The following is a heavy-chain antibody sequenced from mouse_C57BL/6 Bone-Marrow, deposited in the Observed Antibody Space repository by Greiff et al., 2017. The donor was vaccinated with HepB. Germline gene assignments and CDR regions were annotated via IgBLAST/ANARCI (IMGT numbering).Heavy chain of an antibody. CDR2: ISSGGDYI. CDR1: GFTFSSYA. D-gene: IGHD1-1*01. J-gene: IGHJ4*01. CDR3: TRASMTTEVATYYAMDY. Sequence: EVKLVESGDGLVKPGGSLKLSCAASGFTFSSYAMSWVRQTPEKRLEWVAYISSGGDYIYYADTVKGRFTISIDTARNTLYLQMSSLKSEDTAMYYCTRASMTTEVATYYAMDYWGQGTSVTVSS. V-gene: IGHV5-9-1*02.